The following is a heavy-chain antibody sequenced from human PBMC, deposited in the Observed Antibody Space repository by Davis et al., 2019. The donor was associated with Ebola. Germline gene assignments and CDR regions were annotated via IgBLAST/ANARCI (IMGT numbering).Heavy chain of an antibody. J-gene: IGHJ6*02. CDR3: ARDRRGRVRGAGDYYYYGMDV. Sequence: MPSATLSLTCTVSGGSISSSSYYWGWIRQPPGKGLEWIGSIYYSGSTYYNPSLKSRLTISVDTSKNQFSLKLSSVTAADTAVYYCARDRRGRVRGAGDYYYYGMDVWGQGTTVTVSS. V-gene: IGHV4-39*07. CDR2: IYYSGST. D-gene: IGHD3-10*01. CDR1: GGSISSSSYY.